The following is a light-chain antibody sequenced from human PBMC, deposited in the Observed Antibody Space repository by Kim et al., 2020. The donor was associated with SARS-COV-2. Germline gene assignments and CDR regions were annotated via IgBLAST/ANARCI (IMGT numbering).Light chain of an antibody. CDR2: YDS. V-gene: IGLV3-21*04. Sequence: VSVVPGKTARITCGGNNIGSKSVHWYQQKPGQAPVLVIYYDSDRPSGIPERFSGSNSGNTATLTISRVEAGDEADYYCQVCDSGVVFGGGTQLTVL. J-gene: IGLJ2*01. CDR1: NIGSKS. CDR3: QVCDSGVV.